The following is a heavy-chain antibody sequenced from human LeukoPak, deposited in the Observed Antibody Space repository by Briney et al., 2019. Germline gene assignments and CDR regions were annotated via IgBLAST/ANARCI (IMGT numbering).Heavy chain of an antibody. CDR2: TYFRSKWYN. J-gene: IGHJ3*02. D-gene: IGHD4-17*01. CDR3: ARDADTVDAFDI. CDR1: GDRVSSNSAA. Sequence: SQTLSLTCAISGDRVSSNSAAWNWIRQSPSRGLEWLGRTYFRSKWYNDYAVSVKSRITINPDTSKNQFSLQLNSVTPEDTAIYYCARDADTVDAFDIWGQGTMVTVSS. V-gene: IGHV6-1*01.